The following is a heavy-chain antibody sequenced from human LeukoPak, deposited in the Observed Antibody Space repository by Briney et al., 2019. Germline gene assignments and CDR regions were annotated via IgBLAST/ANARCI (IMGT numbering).Heavy chain of an antibody. CDR1: GFTFSSYS. D-gene: IGHD3-22*01. V-gene: IGHV3-21*01. Sequence: GGSLRLSCAASGFTFSSYSMNWVRQAPGKGLEWVSSISSSSSYIYYADSVKGRFTISRDNAKNSLYLQMNSLRAEDTAVYYCARVWGYHYGYYYYYMNVWGKGTTVTVSS. CDR3: ARVWGYHYGYYYYYMNV. J-gene: IGHJ6*03. CDR2: ISSSSSYI.